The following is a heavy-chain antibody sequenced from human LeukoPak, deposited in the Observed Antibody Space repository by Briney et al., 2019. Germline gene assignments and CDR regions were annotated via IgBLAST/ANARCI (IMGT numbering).Heavy chain of an antibody. Sequence: SQTLSLTCAISGDSVSSNSAARNWIRQSPSRGLEWLGRTYYRSKWYDAYAESVKSRIIIKPDTSRNQFSLQLDSVTPEDTAVYYCARGHSGYLDSWGQGTLVTVSS. CDR1: GDSVSSNSAA. V-gene: IGHV6-1*01. D-gene: IGHD5-12*01. CDR2: TYYRSKWYD. J-gene: IGHJ4*02. CDR3: ARGHSGYLDS.